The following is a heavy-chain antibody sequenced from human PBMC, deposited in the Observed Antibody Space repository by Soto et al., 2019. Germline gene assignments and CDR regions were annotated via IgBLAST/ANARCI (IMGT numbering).Heavy chain of an antibody. D-gene: IGHD1-26*01. V-gene: IGHV4-4*07. CDR1: GASISGFY. Sequence: SQTLSLSCTVSGASISGFYWSWIRKSAGKGREWIGRIYATGTTDYNPSLKSRVIMSVDTSKTQFSLKLRSVTAADTAVYTCVRDGTKALRDWFDPWGQG. CDR2: IYATGTT. CDR3: VRDGTKALRDWFDP. J-gene: IGHJ5*02.